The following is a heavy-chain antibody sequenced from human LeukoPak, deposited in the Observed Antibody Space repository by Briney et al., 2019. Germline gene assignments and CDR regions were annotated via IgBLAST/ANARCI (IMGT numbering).Heavy chain of an antibody. CDR2: IYYSGST. V-gene: IGHV4-59*01. J-gene: IGHJ4*02. CDR3: ARARYYDSSGPHKYYFDY. Sequence: PSETLSLTCTVSGGSISSYYWSWLRQPPGKGLEWIGYIYYSGSTNYNPSLKSRVTISVDTSKNQFSLKLSSVTAADTAVYYCARARYYDSSGPHKYYFDYWGQGTLVTVSS. D-gene: IGHD3-22*01. CDR1: GGSISSYY.